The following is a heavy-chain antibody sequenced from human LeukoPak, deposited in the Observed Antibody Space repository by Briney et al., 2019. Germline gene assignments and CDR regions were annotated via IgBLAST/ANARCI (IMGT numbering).Heavy chain of an antibody. CDR3: ARDKEYYYDSSGYFDVY. CDR2: IIPIFGTA. D-gene: IGHD3-22*01. CDR1: GYTFTGYY. J-gene: IGHJ4*02. V-gene: IGHV1-69*13. Sequence: SVKVSCKASGYTFTGYYMHWVRQAPGQGLEWMGWIIPIFGTANHAQKFQGRVTITADESTSTAYMELSSLRSEDTAVYYCARDKEYYYDSSGYFDVYWGQGTLVTVSS.